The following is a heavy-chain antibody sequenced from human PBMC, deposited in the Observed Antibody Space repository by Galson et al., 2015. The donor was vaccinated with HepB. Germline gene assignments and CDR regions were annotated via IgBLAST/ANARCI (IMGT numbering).Heavy chain of an antibody. Sequence: ETLSLTCTVSGGSISSYYWSWIRQPPGKGLEWIGYIYYSGSTNYNPSLKSRVTISVDTSKNQFSLKLSSVTAADTAVYYCARLDYYDSSGYDYWGQGTLVTVSS. D-gene: IGHD3-22*01. V-gene: IGHV4-59*08. CDR2: IYYSGST. CDR1: GGSISSYY. CDR3: ARLDYYDSSGYDY. J-gene: IGHJ4*02.